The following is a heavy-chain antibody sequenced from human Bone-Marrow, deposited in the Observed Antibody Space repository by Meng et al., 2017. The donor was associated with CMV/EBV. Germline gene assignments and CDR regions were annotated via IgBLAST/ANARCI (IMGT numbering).Heavy chain of an antibody. CDR2: IYYSGST. CDR3: ARADCSSTSCYVDY. Sequence: SGGSTNRGDYAWRWTRQPRGKGLEWIGYIYYSGSTYYNPSLKSRVTISVDTSKNQFSLKLSSVTAADTAVYYCARADCSSTSCYVDYWGQGTLVTVSS. V-gene: IGHV4-30-4*08. D-gene: IGHD2-2*01. CDR1: GGSTNRGDYA. J-gene: IGHJ4*02.